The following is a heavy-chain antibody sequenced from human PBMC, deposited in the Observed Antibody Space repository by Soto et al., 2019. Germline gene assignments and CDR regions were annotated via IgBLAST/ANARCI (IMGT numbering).Heavy chain of an antibody. V-gene: IGHV1-69*13. CDR2: IIPIFGTA. CDR3: SRGFYDLSYYYYYGMDV. D-gene: IGHD3-3*01. Sequence: SVKVSCKASGGTFSSYAISWVRQAPGQGLEWMGGIIPIFGTANYAQKFQGRVTITADESTSTAYMELSSLRSEDTAVYYCSRGFYDLSYYYYYGMDVWGQGTTVTVSS. J-gene: IGHJ6*02. CDR1: GGTFSSYA.